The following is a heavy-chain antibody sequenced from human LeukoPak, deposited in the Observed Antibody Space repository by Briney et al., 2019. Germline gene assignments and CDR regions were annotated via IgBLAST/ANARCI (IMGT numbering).Heavy chain of an antibody. CDR2: ICTSGTT. V-gene: IGHV4-61*02. CDR3: ARGEYSSSHLDY. D-gene: IGHD6-6*01. CDR1: GDSISSGGYY. Sequence: PSETLSLTCTVSGDSISSGGYYCSWVRQPAGKGLEWIGRICTSGTTNYNPSLKSRVTISLDTSKDQFSLKINSVTAADTAVYYCARGEYSSSHLDYWGQGILVTVSS. J-gene: IGHJ4*02.